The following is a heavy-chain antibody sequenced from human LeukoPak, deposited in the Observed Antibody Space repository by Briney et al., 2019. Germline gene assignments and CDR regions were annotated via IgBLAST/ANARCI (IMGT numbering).Heavy chain of an antibody. CDR2: IYYSGST. D-gene: IGHD2-8*01. CDR1: GDSISSGAYY. V-gene: IGHV4-39*07. CDR3: ARDVSPNGVVDY. J-gene: IGHJ4*02. Sequence: SETLSLTCTVSGDSISSGAYYWGWIRQPPGKGLEWIGSIYYSGSTYYNPSLKSRVTVSVHTSKNQFSLKLSPVTAADTAVYYCARDVSPNGVVDYWGPGTLVTVSS.